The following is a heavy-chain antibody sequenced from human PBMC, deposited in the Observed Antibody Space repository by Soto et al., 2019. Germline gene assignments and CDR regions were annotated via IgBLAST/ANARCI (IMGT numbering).Heavy chain of an antibody. V-gene: IGHV1-3*04. CDR3: ARAGDDSSAAKCYVIDY. CDR1: GYTFTSYA. D-gene: IGHD2-2*01. Sequence: ASVKVSCKASGYTFTSYAMHWVRQAPGQRLEWMGWINTGKGNTKYSQKFQGRVTITSDTSASTAYMELSSLRSEDTAMYYCARAGDDSSAAKCYVIDYWGQGTLVTVSS. J-gene: IGHJ4*02. CDR2: INTGKGNT.